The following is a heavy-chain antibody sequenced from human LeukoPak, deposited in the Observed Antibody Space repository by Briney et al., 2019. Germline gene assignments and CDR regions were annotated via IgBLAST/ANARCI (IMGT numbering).Heavy chain of an antibody. J-gene: IGHJ4*02. CDR2: ITWDGGST. Sequence: PGGSLRLSCAASGFSFDDYSMHWVRHAPWKGLEWVSLITWDGGSTYYADSVKGRFTISRDNSKNSLYLQMHSLRAEDSALYYCSKARGGGRDLFDYWGQGTLVTVSS. CDR1: GFSFDDYS. V-gene: IGHV3-43D*03. CDR3: SKARGGGRDLFDY. D-gene: IGHD6-25*01.